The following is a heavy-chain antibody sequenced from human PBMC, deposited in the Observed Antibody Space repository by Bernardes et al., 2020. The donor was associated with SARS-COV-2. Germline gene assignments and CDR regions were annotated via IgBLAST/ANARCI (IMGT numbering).Heavy chain of an antibody. Sequence: GGSLRLSCAASGFTFSSYGMHWVRQAPGKGLEWVAVISYDGSNKYYADSVKGRFTISRDNSKNTLYLQMNSLRAEDTAVYYCAKDLSATILHIVVVTAAPDYWGQGTLVTVSS. CDR1: GFTFSSYG. V-gene: IGHV3-30*18. CDR3: AKDLSATILHIVVVTAAPDY. J-gene: IGHJ4*02. D-gene: IGHD2-21*02. CDR2: ISYDGSNK.